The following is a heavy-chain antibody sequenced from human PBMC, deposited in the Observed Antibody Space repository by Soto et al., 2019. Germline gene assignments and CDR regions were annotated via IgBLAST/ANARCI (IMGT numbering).Heavy chain of an antibody. J-gene: IGHJ5*02. CDR3: AKDLGLLFRTHGEGEFDP. CDR1: GFPFSSYA. Sequence: PGGSLRLSCAASGFPFSSYAMSWVRQAPGKGLEWVSAISGSGGSTYYADSVKGRFTISRDNSKNTLYLQMNSLRAEDTAVYYCAKDLGLLFRTHGEGEFDPWGQGTLVTVSS. V-gene: IGHV3-23*01. CDR2: ISGSGGST. D-gene: IGHD4-17*01.